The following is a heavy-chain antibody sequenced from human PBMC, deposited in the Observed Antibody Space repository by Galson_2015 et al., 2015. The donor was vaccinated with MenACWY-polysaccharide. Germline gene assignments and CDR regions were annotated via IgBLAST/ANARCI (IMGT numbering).Heavy chain of an antibody. Sequence: ETLSLTCTVSGGSISSYFWSWIRQPPGKGLEWIGHIYYSGSTNYNPSLKSRVTISVDTSKNQFSLKLSSVTAADTALYYCARVVAAGTWVDYWGQGTLVTVSS. CDR2: IYYSGST. CDR3: ARVVAAGTWVDY. CDR1: GGSISSYF. D-gene: IGHD6-13*01. V-gene: IGHV4-59*01. J-gene: IGHJ4*02.